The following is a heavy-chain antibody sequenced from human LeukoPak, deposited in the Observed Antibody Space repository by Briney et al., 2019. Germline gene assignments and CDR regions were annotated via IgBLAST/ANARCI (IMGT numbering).Heavy chain of an antibody. V-gene: IGHV4-34*01. D-gene: IGHD5-24*01. J-gene: IGHJ6*02. Sequence: PSETLSLTCAVYGGSFSGYYWSWIRQPPGKGLEWIGEINHSGSTNYNPSLKSRVTISVDTSKNQFSLKLSSVTAADTAVYYCARDGEMATIPPLGMDVWGQGTTVTVSS. CDR1: GGSFSGYY. CDR2: INHSGST. CDR3: ARDGEMATIPPLGMDV.